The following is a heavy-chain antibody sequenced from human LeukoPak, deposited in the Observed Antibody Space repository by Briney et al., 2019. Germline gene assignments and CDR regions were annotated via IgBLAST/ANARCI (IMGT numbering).Heavy chain of an antibody. Sequence: GGSLRLSCAASGFTFSDYAMSWVRQAPGKGLEWVSAISGSGGSTYYADSVKGRFTISRDNSKNTLYLQMNSLRAEDTAVYYCAKDHYDSSGCFDYWGQGTLVTVSS. D-gene: IGHD3-22*01. V-gene: IGHV3-23*01. CDR1: GFTFSDYA. CDR2: ISGSGGST. J-gene: IGHJ4*02. CDR3: AKDHYDSSGCFDY.